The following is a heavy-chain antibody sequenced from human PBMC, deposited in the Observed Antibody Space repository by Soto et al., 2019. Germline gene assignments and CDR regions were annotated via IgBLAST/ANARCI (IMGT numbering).Heavy chain of an antibody. J-gene: IGHJ4*02. CDR3: ARGPGGPDGPGDY. Sequence: QVQLVQSGAEVKKPGASVKVSCKASGYTFTSYAMHWVRQAPGQRLEWMGWINAGNGNTKYSQKFQGRVTITRDTSVSTAYMERSSLRSEDTAVYYCARGPGGPDGPGDYWGQGTLVTVSS. V-gene: IGHV1-3*01. CDR2: INAGNGNT. CDR1: GYTFTSYA. D-gene: IGHD2-15*01.